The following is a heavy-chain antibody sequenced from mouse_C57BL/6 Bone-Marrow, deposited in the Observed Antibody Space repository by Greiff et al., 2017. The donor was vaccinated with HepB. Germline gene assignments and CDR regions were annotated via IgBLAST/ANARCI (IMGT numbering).Heavy chain of an antibody. J-gene: IGHJ1*03. D-gene: IGHD1-1*01. Sequence: DVQLVESGGGLVQPGGSLSLSCAASGFTFTDYYMSWVRQPPGKALEWLGFIRNKANGYTTEYSASVKGRFTISRDNSQSILYLQMNALRAEDSATYYCARSSYHWYFDVWGTGTTVTVSS. CDR3: ARSSYHWYFDV. CDR2: IRNKANGYTT. V-gene: IGHV7-3*01. CDR1: GFTFTDYY.